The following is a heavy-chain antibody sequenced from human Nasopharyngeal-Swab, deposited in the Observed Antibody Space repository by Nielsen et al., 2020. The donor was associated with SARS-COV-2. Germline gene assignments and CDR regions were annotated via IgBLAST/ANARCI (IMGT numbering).Heavy chain of an antibody. CDR1: GYTFTSYA. Sequence: SVTVSCQASGYTFTSYALHGVRQAPGQRLEGMGWIHAGNGNTEYSQNFQGGVTLTRDTSASLAYMELNSLRSEGTAGYYFEKDNGVRWFGGGDFDYWGQGTLVTVSS. J-gene: IGHJ4*02. V-gene: IGHV1-3*01. D-gene: IGHD3-10*01. CDR2: IHAGNGNT. CDR3: EKDNGVRWFGGGDFDY.